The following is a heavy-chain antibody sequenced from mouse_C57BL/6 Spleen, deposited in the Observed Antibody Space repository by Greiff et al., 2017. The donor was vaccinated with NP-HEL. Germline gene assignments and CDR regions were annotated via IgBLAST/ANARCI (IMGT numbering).Heavy chain of an antibody. CDR1: GYTFTSYW. CDR3: ARDEGLPYYFDY. J-gene: IGHJ2*01. V-gene: IGHV1-69*01. Sequence: VKLQQPGAELVMPGASVKLSCKASGYTFTSYWMHWVKQRPGQGLEWIGEIDPSDSYTNYNQKFKGKSTLTVDKSSSTAYMQLSSLTSEDSAVYYCARDEGLPYYFDYWGQGTTLTVSS. CDR2: IDPSDSYT. D-gene: IGHD2-4*01.